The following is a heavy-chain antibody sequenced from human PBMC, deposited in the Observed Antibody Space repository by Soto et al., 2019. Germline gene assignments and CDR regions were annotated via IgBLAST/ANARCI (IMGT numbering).Heavy chain of an antibody. D-gene: IGHD2-8*01. Sequence: SETLSLTCTVSGGSISGCESYWNWIRQTPVKGLEWIGYIFYSGNTNYNPSLKSRVTISLDTSKNQISLNLSSVTAADTAVYYCARDGYCANGVCYGGGGHFDYWGQGTLVTVSS. CDR2: IFYSGNT. CDR1: GGSISGCESY. V-gene: IGHV4-61*08. J-gene: IGHJ4*02. CDR3: ARDGYCANGVCYGGGGHFDY.